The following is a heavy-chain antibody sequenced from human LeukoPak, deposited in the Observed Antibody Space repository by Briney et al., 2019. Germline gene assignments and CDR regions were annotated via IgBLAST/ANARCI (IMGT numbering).Heavy chain of an antibody. D-gene: IGHD1-20*01. CDR1: GGTFSSYA. Sequence: ASVKVSCKASGGTFSSYAISWVRQAPGQGLEWMGGIIPIFGTANYAQKFQGRVTITADESTSTAYMELSSLRSEDTAVYYCARVGGNWNPANWYYYMDVWGKGTTVTISS. V-gene: IGHV1-69*13. J-gene: IGHJ6*03. CDR3: ARVGGNWNPANWYYYMDV. CDR2: IIPIFGTA.